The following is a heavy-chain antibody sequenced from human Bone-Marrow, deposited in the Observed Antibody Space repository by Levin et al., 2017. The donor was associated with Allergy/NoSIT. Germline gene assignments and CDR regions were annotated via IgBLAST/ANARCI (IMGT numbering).Heavy chain of an antibody. CDR2: IYYSGDT. D-gene: IGHD2-2*01. Sequence: PSETLSLTCTVSGGSISSYYWSWIRQPPGKGLEWIGYIYYSGDTNSNPSLKSRVTLSVDTSKNQFSLKLNSVTAAHTAVYYCARSYCTSTACYSNFDYWGHGTLVTVS. CDR3: ARSYCTSTACYSNFDY. J-gene: IGHJ4*01. CDR1: GGSISSYY. V-gene: IGHV4-59*01.